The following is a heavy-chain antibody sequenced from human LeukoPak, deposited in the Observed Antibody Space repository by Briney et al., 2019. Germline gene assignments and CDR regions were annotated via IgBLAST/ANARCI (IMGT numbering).Heavy chain of an antibody. CDR3: AKGHTVGAY. V-gene: IGHV3-23*01. CDR2: ISGGGNT. Sequence: PGGSLRLSCAASGFTFSGQAMSWVRQTPGKGLEWVSAISGGGNTYYADSVKGRFTISRDNSKNTLYLQMNSLRAEDTALYYCAKGHTVGAYWGQGTLVTASS. D-gene: IGHD4-17*01. CDR1: GFTFSGQA. J-gene: IGHJ4*02.